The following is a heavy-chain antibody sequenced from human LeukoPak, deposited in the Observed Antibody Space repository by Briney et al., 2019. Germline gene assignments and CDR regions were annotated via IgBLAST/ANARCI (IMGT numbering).Heavy chain of an antibody. V-gene: IGHV1-2*02. CDR2: INPNSGGT. CDR1: GYTFTGYY. D-gene: IGHD4-11*01. J-gene: IGHJ5*02. Sequence: ASVKDSCKASGYTFTGYYMHWVRQAPGQGLEWMGWINPNSGGTNYAQKFQGRVTMTRDTSISTAYMELSRLRSDDTAVYYCASEGTVTTSDEDWLDPWGQGTLVTVSS. CDR3: ASEGTVTTSDEDWLDP.